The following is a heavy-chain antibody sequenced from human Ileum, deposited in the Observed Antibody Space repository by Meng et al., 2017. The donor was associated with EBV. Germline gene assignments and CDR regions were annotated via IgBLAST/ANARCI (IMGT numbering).Heavy chain of an antibody. D-gene: IGHD6-19*01. V-gene: IGHV4-4*02. CDR3: ARVGQWLPIDY. CDR2: IYHSGST. Sequence: QGHLQEAGPRLVKPSGTLSLTCAVSGCYISSSNWWSWVRQPPGKGLEWIGEIYHSGSTNYNPSLKSRVTMSVDKSKNQFSLNLSSVTAADTAVYYCARVGQWLPIDYWGQGTLVTVSS. J-gene: IGHJ4*02. CDR1: GCYISSSNW.